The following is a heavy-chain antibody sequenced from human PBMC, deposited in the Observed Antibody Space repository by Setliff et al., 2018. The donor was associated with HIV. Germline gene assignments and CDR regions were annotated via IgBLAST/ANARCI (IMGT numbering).Heavy chain of an antibody. V-gene: IGHV3-30*12. CDR1: GFDFSSYG. J-gene: IGHJ6*03. Sequence: PGGSLRLSCAASGFDFSSYGMHWLRQAPGKGLEWVAVISHDGITGFYADSVNGRFTISRDNSRNTVFLQMNSLRPEDTGMYYCARDRRRYDILTLHYMDVWGKGTTVTVSS. CDR2: ISHDGITG. CDR3: ARDRRRYDILTLHYMDV. D-gene: IGHD3-9*01.